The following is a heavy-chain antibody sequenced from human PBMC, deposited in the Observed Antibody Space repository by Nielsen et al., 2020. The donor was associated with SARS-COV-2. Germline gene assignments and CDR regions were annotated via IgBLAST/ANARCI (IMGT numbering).Heavy chain of an antibody. Sequence: SETLSLTCTVSGGSISSGSYYWSWIRQPAGKGLEWIGRIYTSGSTNYNPSLKSRVTIPVDTSKNQFSLKLSSVTAADTAVYYCARDTKIQLWLGPFDYWGQGTLVTVSS. CDR3: ARDTKIQLWLGPFDY. CDR1: GGSISSGSYY. CDR2: IYTSGST. V-gene: IGHV4-61*02. J-gene: IGHJ4*02. D-gene: IGHD5-18*01.